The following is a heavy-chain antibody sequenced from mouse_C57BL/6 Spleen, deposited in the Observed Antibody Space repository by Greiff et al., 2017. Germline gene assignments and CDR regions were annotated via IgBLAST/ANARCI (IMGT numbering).Heavy chain of an antibody. J-gene: IGHJ2*01. CDR2: IRNKANGYTT. Sequence: EVKLVESGGGLVQPGGSLSISCAASGFTFTDYYMSWVRQPPGKALEWLGFIRNKANGYTTEYSASVKGRFTISRDNSQSILYLQMNALIAEDSATYYCARYIHYSNFYFDYWGQGTTLTVSS. CDR3: ARYIHYSNFYFDY. V-gene: IGHV7-3*01. D-gene: IGHD2-5*01. CDR1: GFTFTDYY.